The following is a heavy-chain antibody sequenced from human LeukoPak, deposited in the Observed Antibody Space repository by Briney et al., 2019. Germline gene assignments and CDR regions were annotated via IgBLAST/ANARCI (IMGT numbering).Heavy chain of an antibody. Sequence: GGSLRLSCAASVFTFNNYGMHWVRQAPGKGLEWVAAIWYDGSNKYYADSVKGRFTISRDNSKNTLYLQMNSLRAEDTALYYCARGQEYYYDSSAYSKFDYWGQGTLVTVSS. J-gene: IGHJ4*02. V-gene: IGHV3-33*01. CDR3: ARGQEYYYDSSAYSKFDY. CDR2: IWYDGSNK. CDR1: VFTFNNYG. D-gene: IGHD3-22*01.